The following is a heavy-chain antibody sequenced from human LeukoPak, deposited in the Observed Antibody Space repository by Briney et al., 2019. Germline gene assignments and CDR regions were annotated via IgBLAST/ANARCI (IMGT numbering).Heavy chain of an antibody. CDR1: GHTFSSYG. CDR3: AREYVYGVAATPPLDY. CDR2: IRAYNGNT. D-gene: IGHD2-15*01. Sequence: SVNASYTASGHTFSSYGISWGRQAPGQGRGWMGWIRAYNGNTNYAQKLQGRVTMTTDTSTSTAYMELRSLRSDDTAVYYCAREYVYGVAATPPLDYWGQGTLVTVSS. V-gene: IGHV1-18*04. J-gene: IGHJ4*02.